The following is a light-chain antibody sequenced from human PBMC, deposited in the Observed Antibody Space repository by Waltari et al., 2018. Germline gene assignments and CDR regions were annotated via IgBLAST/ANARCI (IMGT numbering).Light chain of an antibody. CDR1: QGIRDD. CDR3: LQHNAFPLT. CDR2: FVS. J-gene: IGKJ4*01. V-gene: IGKV1-17*01. Sequence: DIVMTQSPSSLSASIGDRVTITCRASQGIRDDLAWYQQKPGKAPRRLIYFVSNLQSGVPSRFSGSGFGTEFTLTISSLQSEDVATYYCLQHNAFPLTFGGGTK.